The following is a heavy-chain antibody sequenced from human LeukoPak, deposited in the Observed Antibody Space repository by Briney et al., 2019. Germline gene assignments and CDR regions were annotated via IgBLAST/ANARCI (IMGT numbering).Heavy chain of an antibody. V-gene: IGHV3-64*01. D-gene: IGHD2-15*01. CDR3: ARAATLLWSSAPMDV. CDR2: ISSDGGST. Sequence: GGSLRLSCAASGFTFSSYAMDWVRQAPGKGLEYVSAISSDGGSTYYANSVKGRFTISRDNSKNTLYLQMGSLRAEDMAVYYCARAATLLWSSAPMDVWGKGTTVTVSS. CDR1: GFTFSSYA. J-gene: IGHJ6*03.